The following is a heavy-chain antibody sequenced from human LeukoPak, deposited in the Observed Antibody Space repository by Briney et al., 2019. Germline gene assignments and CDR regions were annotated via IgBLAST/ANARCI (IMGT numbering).Heavy chain of an antibody. Sequence: SETLSLTCTVSGGSIKSSSYYWVWIRQPPGKGLEWIGTIYYTGFTYYSPSLRSRVTFSIDESKNQFSLKLTSLTAADTAVYYCATRKIRGIIGHYYFGMDVWGQGTTVTVSS. CDR2: IYYTGFT. CDR3: ATRKIRGIIGHYYFGMDV. CDR1: GGSIKSSSYY. D-gene: IGHD3-16*02. V-gene: IGHV4-39*01. J-gene: IGHJ6*02.